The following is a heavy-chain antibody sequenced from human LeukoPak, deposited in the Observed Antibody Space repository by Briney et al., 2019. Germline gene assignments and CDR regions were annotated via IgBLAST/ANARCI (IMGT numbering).Heavy chain of an antibody. J-gene: IGHJ4*02. D-gene: IGHD3-9*01. CDR2: IWYDGSDK. V-gene: IGHV3-33*01. Sequence: HPGRSLRLSCAASGFTFSSYGMHWVRQAPGKGLEWVAVIWYDGSDKYYADSVKGRFTISRDNSKNTLYLQTNGLRAEDTAVYYCARQYDILTGYYRTSYFDYWGQGTLVTVSS. CDR1: GFTFSSYG. CDR3: ARQYDILTGYYRTSYFDY.